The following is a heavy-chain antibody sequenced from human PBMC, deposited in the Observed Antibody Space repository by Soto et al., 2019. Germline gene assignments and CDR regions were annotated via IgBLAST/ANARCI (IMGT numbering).Heavy chain of an antibody. J-gene: IGHJ1*01. CDR3: AKETLAYCGGDCSSPHGYFQH. CDR2: ISYDGSNK. CDR1: GFTFSSYG. D-gene: IGHD2-21*02. Sequence: GGSLRLSCAASGFTFSSYGMHWVRQAPCKGLEWVAVISYDGSNKYYADSVKGRFTISRDNSKNTLYLQMNSLRAEDTAVYYCAKETLAYCGGDCSSPHGYFQHWGQGTLVTVSS. V-gene: IGHV3-30*18.